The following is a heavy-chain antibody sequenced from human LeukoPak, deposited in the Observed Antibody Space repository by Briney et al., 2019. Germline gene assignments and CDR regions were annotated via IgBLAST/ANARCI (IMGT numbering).Heavy chain of an antibody. J-gene: IGHJ6*01. CDR1: GGSISSSNYY. CDR2: INHSGST. Sequence: SETLSLTCTVSGGSISSSNYYWSWIRQPPGKGLEWIGEINHSGSTNYDPSLKSRVILSVDTSNNQFSPKLRSVPAADTAVCYCARGRRIPLPHGSGSYYFSANYYGMDVWGEGTTVTVSS. V-gene: IGHV4-39*07. CDR3: ARGRRIPLPHGSGSYYFSANYYGMDV. D-gene: IGHD3-10*01.